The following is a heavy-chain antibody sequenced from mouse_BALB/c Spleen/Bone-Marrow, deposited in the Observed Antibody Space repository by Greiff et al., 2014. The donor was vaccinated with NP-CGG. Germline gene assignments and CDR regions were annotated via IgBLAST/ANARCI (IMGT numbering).Heavy chain of an antibody. CDR2: ISSGGST. D-gene: IGHD2-2*01. J-gene: IGHJ3*01. CDR3: AREMVTGFAY. CDR1: GNTFSSYA. Sequence: VQLKEYKGGLVKPGGSQKLSCDTTGNTFSSYAMSWVRQTPEKRLEWVASISSGGSTSYPASVKGRFTITRDNARNILYLQMSSLRSEDTAMYYCAREMVTGFAYWGQGTLVTVSA. V-gene: IGHV5-6-5*01.